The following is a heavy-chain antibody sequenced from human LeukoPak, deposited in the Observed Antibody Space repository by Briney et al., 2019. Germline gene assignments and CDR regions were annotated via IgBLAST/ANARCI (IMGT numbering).Heavy chain of an antibody. Sequence: GGSLRLSCAASGFPFSSYTMNWVRQAPGKGLEWVSSISPTSTYRYYADSVRGRFTVSRDNAKNSLNLQMNSLRAEDTAVYYCSRDERLRWFGELLVDDASDIWGQGTMVTVTS. D-gene: IGHD3-10*01. CDR3: SRDERLRWFGELLVDDASDI. V-gene: IGHV3-21*01. CDR1: GFPFSSYT. J-gene: IGHJ3*02. CDR2: ISPTSTYR.